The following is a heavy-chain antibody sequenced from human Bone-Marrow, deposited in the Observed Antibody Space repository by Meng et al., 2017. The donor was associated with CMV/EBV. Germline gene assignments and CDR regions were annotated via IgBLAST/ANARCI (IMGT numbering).Heavy chain of an antibody. CDR1: GFTFSSYG. D-gene: IGHD3-22*01. Sequence: GGSLRLSCAASGFTFSSYGMHWVRQAPGKGLEWVAFIRYDGSNKYYADSVKGRFTISRDNSKNTLYLQMNSPRAEDTAVYYCANWDSYYYDSSGRSGYWGPGPLVTCSS. CDR3: ANWDSYYYDSSGRSGY. CDR2: IRYDGSNK. V-gene: IGHV3-30*02. J-gene: IGHJ4*02.